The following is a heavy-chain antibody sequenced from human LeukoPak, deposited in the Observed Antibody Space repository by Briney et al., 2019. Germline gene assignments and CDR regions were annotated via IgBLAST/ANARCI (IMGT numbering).Heavy chain of an antibody. D-gene: IGHD1-26*01. CDR1: GGSISSYY. CDR2: IYYSGST. V-gene: IGHV4-59*01. J-gene: IGHJ6*03. Sequence: PSETLSLTCTVSGGSISSYYWGWIRQPPGKGLEWIGYIYYSGSTNYNPSLKSRVTISVDTSKNQFSLKLSSVTAADTAVYYCARGLWISGSYYDYYYYMDVWGKGTTVTVSS. CDR3: ARGLWISGSYYDYYYYMDV.